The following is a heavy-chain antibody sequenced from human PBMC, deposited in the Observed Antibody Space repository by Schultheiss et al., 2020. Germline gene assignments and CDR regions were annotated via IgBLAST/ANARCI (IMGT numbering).Heavy chain of an antibody. CDR3: ARRLGYCSSTSCYNFWFDP. CDR2: IYYSGST. J-gene: IGHJ5*02. D-gene: IGHD2-2*02. V-gene: IGHV4-39*01. CDR1: GGSISSSSYY. Sequence: SETLSLTCTVSGGSISSSSYYWGWIRQPPGKGLEWIGYIYYSGSTYYNPSLKSRVTISVDTSKNQFSLKLSSVTAADTAVYYCARRLGYCSSTSCYNFWFDPWGQGTLVTVSS.